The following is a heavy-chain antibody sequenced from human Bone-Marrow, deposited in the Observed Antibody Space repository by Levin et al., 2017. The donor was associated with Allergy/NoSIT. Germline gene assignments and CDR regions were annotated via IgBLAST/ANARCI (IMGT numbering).Heavy chain of an antibody. D-gene: IGHD6-13*01. CDR1: GASISGGSYY. J-gene: IGHJ4*02. V-gene: IGHV4-61*02. CDR3: ACDSGFSSIIDC. Sequence: SQTLSLTCTVSGASISGGSYYWTWIRQPAGKGLEWIGRIYTNGDTNYSPSLKSRVSISFDRSNNHSSLKVTSVTAAETAMYYWACDSGFSSIIDCWGQGTLVTVSS. CDR2: IYTNGDT.